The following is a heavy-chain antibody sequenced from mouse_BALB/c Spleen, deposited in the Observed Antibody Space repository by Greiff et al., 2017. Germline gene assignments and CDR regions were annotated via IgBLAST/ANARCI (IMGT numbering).Heavy chain of an antibody. V-gene: IGHV5-6-4*01. J-gene: IGHJ3*01. D-gene: IGHD2-10*02. CDR1: GFTFSSYT. CDR2: ISSGGSYT. CDR3: TRDCPYGNYGEFAY. Sequence: DVKLVESGGGLVKPGGSLKLSCAASGFTFSSYTMSWVRQTPEKRLEWVATISSGGSYTYYPDSVKGRFTISRDNAKNTLYLQMSSLKSEDTAMYYCTRDCPYGNYGEFAYWGQGTLVTVSA.